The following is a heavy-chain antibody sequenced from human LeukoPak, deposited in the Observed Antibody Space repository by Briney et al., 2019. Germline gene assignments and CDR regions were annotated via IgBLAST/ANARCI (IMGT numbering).Heavy chain of an antibody. CDR2: ISLGNSTM. CDR3: ARVGNGRSWDY. CDR1: GFTFSSFT. Sequence: GGSLRLSCAASGFTFSSFTMNWARQVPGKGLEWISYISLGNSTMFYADSVKGRFAISRDNAKNSLYLQMNSLRDDDTAVYYFARVGNGRSWDYWGEGTLVSVSS. V-gene: IGHV3-48*02. D-gene: IGHD2-15*01. J-gene: IGHJ4*02.